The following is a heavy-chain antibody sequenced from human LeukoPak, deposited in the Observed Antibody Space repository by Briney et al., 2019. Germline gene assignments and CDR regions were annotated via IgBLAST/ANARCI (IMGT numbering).Heavy chain of an antibody. J-gene: IGHJ4*02. V-gene: IGHV3-30*02. Sequence: GGSLRLSCAASGFTLRSYGMHWVCQAPGKGLEWVAFIQYDGRGGYYTDSVKGRFTISRDNSKNTLFLQMSSLRAEDTAVYYCAKGYSYHIDYWGQGTLVTVSS. CDR2: IQYDGRGG. D-gene: IGHD5-18*01. CDR1: GFTLRSYG. CDR3: AKGYSYHIDY.